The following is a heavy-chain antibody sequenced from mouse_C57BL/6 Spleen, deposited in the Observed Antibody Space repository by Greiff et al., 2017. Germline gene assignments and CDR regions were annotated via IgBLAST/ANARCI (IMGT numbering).Heavy chain of an antibody. D-gene: IGHD2-4*01. CDR2: IDPSDSYT. CDR1: GYTFTSYW. Sequence: VQLQQPGAELVMPGASVKLSCKASGYTFTSYWMHWVKQRPGQGLEWIGEIDPSDSYTNYNQKFKGKSTLTVDKSSSTAYMQLSSLTSEDSAVYYCARLGLPPYAMDYWGQGTSVTVSS. J-gene: IGHJ4*01. V-gene: IGHV1-69*01. CDR3: ARLGLPPYAMDY.